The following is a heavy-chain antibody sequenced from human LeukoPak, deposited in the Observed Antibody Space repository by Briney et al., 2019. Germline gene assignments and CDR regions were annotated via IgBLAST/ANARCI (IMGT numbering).Heavy chain of an antibody. CDR3: ASTNCSSASCYGANWFDP. CDR1: GGSISSGDYY. J-gene: IGHJ5*02. V-gene: IGHV4-30-4*08. CDR2: IYYRGNT. D-gene: IGHD2-2*01. Sequence: PSQTLSLTCTVSGGSISSGDYYWSWIRQPPGKGLEWIGYIYYRGNTFHYNPSLKSRVNISVDTSKNQFSLRLSSVTAVDTAVYYCASTNCSSASCYGANWFDPWGQGTLVTVSS.